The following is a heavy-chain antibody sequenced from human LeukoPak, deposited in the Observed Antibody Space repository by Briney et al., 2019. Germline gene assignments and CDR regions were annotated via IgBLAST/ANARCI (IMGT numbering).Heavy chain of an antibody. J-gene: IGHJ3*02. CDR1: GYTFTSYA. CDR3: ARDPWSGFHGDAFDI. D-gene: IGHD3-3*01. CDR2: INTSTGNP. V-gene: IGHV7-4-1*02. Sequence: ASVKVSCKASGYTFTSYAMNWVRQAPGQGLEWMGWINTSTGNPTYAQGFTGRFVFSLDTSVSTAYLQISSLKAEDTAVYYCARDPWSGFHGDAFDIWGQGTMVTVSS.